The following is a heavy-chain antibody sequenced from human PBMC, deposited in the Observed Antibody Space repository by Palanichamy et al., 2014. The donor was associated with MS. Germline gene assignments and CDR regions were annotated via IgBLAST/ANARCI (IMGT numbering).Heavy chain of an antibody. CDR2: IYYSGST. V-gene: IGHV4-59*01. D-gene: IGHD4-17*01. J-gene: IGHJ3*02. CDR1: GGSISSYY. Sequence: TWAVSGGSISSYYWSWIRQPPGKGLEWIAYIYYSGSTNYNPSLKSRVTISLDTSKNRFSLKLRSVSAADTAVYYCAREDYGRHAFDIWGQGTMVTVSS. CDR3: AREDYGRHAFDI.